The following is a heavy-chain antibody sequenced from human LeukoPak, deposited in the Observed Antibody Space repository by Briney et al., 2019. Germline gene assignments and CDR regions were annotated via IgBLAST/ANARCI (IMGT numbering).Heavy chain of an antibody. Sequence: GGSLRVSCAASGFTFSSYGMHWVRQAPGKGLEWVAVIWYDGSNKYYADSVEGRFTISGDNSKNTLYLQMNSLRAEDTAVYFCARGGAYVAFDIWGQGTLVTVSS. CDR2: IWYDGSNK. CDR3: ARGGAYVAFDI. V-gene: IGHV3-33*01. D-gene: IGHD1-26*01. CDR1: GFTFSSYG. J-gene: IGHJ3*02.